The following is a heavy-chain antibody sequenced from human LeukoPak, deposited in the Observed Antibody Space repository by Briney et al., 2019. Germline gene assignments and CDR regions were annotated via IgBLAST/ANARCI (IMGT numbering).Heavy chain of an antibody. CDR1: GGSISGSYF. CDR3: ARVFDSGRFYYYIDV. J-gene: IGHJ6*03. D-gene: IGHD3-10*01. V-gene: IGHV4-30-2*01. CDR2: IYHSGNT. Sequence: SQTLSLTCSVSGGSISGSYFWSWIRQPPGKGLEWTGHIYHSGNTYYNPSLKSRVAISVDRSKNQFSLKLSSVTAADTAVYYCARVFDSGRFYYYIDVWGKGTTVTVSS.